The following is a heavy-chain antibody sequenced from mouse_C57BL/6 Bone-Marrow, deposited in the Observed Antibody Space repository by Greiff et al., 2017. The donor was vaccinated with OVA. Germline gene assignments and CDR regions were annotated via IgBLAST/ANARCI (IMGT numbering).Heavy chain of an antibody. CDR2: IDPETGGT. CDR1: GYTFTDYE. D-gene: IGHD1-1*01. Sequence: VQLQQSGAELVRPGASVTLSCKASGYTFTDYEMHWVKQTPVHGLEWIGAIDPETGGTAYNQKFKGKAILTADKSSSTAYMELRSLTSEDSAVYYCTRHGITTVGYYFGYWGQGTTLTVSS. V-gene: IGHV1-15*01. J-gene: IGHJ2*01. CDR3: TRHGITTVGYYFGY.